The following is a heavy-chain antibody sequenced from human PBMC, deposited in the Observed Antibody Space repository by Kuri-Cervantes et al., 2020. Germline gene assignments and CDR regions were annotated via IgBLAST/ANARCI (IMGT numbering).Heavy chain of an antibody. CDR2: ISSSSSYI. D-gene: IGHD2-21*01. CDR3: ARAPLTFLDY. J-gene: IGHJ4*02. Sequence: LSLTCAASGFTFSDHYVDWVRQAPGKGLEWVSSISSSSSYIYYADSVKGRFTISRDNAKNSLYLQMNSLRAEDTAVYYCARAPLTFLDYWGQGTLVTVSS. V-gene: IGHV3-21*01. CDR1: GFTFSDHY.